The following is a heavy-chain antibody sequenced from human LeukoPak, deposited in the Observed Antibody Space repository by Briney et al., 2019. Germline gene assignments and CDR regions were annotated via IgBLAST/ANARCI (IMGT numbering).Heavy chain of an antibody. J-gene: IGHJ6*02. D-gene: IGHD3-3*01. V-gene: IGHV1-46*01. CDR3: ASSTIFGVVIIPYYYYGMDV. Sequence: ASVKVSCKASGYTFTSYYMHWVRQAPGRGLEWMGIINPSGGSTSYAQKFQGRVTMTRDTSTSTVYMELSGLRSEDTAVYYCASSTIFGVVIIPYYYYGMDVWGQGTTVTVSS. CDR2: INPSGGST. CDR1: GYTFTSYY.